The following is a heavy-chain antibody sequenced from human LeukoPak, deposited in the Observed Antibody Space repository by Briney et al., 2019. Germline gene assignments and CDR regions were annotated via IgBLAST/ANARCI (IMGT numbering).Heavy chain of an antibody. J-gene: IGHJ4*02. CDR2: IYYSGST. V-gene: IGHV4-59*01. CDR1: GGSISSYY. D-gene: IGHD3-10*01. CDR3: AGFITMVRGVRRGYFDY. Sequence: TVTLSLTCTVSGGSISSYYWSWIRQPPGKGLEWIGYIYYSGSTYYNPSLKSRVTISVDTSKNQFSLKLSSVTAADTAVYYCAGFITMVRGVRRGYFDYWGQGTLVTVSS.